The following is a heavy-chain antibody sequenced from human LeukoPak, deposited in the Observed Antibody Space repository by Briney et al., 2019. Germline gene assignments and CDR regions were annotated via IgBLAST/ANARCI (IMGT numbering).Heavy chain of an antibody. Sequence: GGSLRLSCAASGFTFSSYSMNWVRQAPGKGLEWVSSISSSSSYIYYADSVKGRFTISRDNAKNSLYLQMNSLRAEDTAVYYCARDRDYGGISILDQWGRGTLVTVSS. V-gene: IGHV3-21*01. CDR1: GFTFSSYS. D-gene: IGHD4-23*01. J-gene: IGHJ4*02. CDR2: ISSSSSYI. CDR3: ARDRDYGGISILDQ.